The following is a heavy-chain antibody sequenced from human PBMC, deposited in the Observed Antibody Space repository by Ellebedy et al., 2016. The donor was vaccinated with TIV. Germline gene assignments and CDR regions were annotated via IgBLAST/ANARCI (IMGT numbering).Heavy chain of an antibody. CDR3: ARATRLGAPVNAYAMDV. J-gene: IGHJ6*02. CDR1: GDSISSSNW. V-gene: IGHV4-4*02. CDR2: IYHSGST. D-gene: IGHD1-26*01. Sequence: SETLSLTCAVSGDSISSSNWWTWVRQPPGKGLEWIGEIYHSGSTKYNPSLKSRVTISVDKSKNQFSLNLNSVTAADTAVYYCARATRLGAPVNAYAMDVWGQGTTVTVSS.